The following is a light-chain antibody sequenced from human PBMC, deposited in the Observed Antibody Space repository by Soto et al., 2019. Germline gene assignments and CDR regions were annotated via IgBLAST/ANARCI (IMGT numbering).Light chain of an antibody. Sequence: EIVLTQSPSILSLSLGDRATPSCRASQSISRYLAWYQQKPGQAPRLLIYTASNLAAGVPARFSGSGSGTDFTLTISSLEPEDFAVYYCQQRSNWPPSWTFGQGTKVDIK. CDR2: TAS. J-gene: IGKJ1*01. CDR3: QQRSNWPPSWT. CDR1: QSISRY. V-gene: IGKV3-11*01.